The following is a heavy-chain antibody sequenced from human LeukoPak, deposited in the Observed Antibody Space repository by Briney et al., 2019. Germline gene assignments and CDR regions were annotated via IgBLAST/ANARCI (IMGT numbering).Heavy chain of an antibody. V-gene: IGHV1-2*02. CDR1: GYTFTGYY. J-gene: IGHJ4*02. D-gene: IGHD4-17*01. CDR2: INPNSGST. CDR3: ARDPSYGDYPGY. Sequence: VASVKVSCKASGYTFTGYYMHWVRQAPGQGLEWMGWINPNSGSTNYAQKFQGRVTMTRDTSISTAYMELSRLRSDDTAVYYCARDPSYGDYPGYWGQGTLVTVSS.